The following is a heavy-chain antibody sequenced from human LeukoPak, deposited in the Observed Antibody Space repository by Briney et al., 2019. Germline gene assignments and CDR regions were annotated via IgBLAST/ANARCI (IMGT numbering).Heavy chain of an antibody. J-gene: IGHJ4*02. D-gene: IGHD3-3*01. CDR3: ARSQGQYDFWSGYYHSYFDY. CDR2: INHSGST. V-gene: IGHV4-34*01. Sequence: PSETLSLTCAVYGGSFSGYYWSWIRQPPGKGLKWIGEINHSGSTNYNPSLKSRVTISVDTSKNQFSLKLSSVTAADTAVYYCARSQGQYDFWSGYYHSYFDYWGQGTLVTVSS. CDR1: GGSFSGYY.